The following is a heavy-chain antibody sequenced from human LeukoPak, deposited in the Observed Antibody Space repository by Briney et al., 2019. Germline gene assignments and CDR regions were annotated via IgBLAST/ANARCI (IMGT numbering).Heavy chain of an antibody. Sequence: GASVKVSCKASGGTFISYAISWVRQAPGQGLEWMGGIIPIFGTANYAQKFHGRVTITADESTSAAYMELSSLRSEDTAVYYCARSVLLRFLEWSVEIWGQGTMVTVSS. CDR2: IIPIFGTA. CDR1: GGTFISYA. CDR3: ARSVLLRFLEWSVEI. V-gene: IGHV1-69*13. J-gene: IGHJ3*02. D-gene: IGHD3-3*01.